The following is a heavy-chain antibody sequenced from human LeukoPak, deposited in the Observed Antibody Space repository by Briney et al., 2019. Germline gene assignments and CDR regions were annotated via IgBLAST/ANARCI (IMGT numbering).Heavy chain of an antibody. V-gene: IGHV4-39*01. CDR2: IYYSGST. J-gene: IGHJ2*01. D-gene: IGHD5/OR15-5a*01. CDR3: ASLEYLHWYFDL. CDR1: GGSISSSSYY. Sequence: PSETLSLTCTVSGGSISSSSYYWGWIRQPPGKGLEWIGSIYYSGSTYYNPSLKSRVTISVDTSKNQFSLKLSSVTAADTAVYYCASLEYLHWYFDLWGRGTLVTVSS.